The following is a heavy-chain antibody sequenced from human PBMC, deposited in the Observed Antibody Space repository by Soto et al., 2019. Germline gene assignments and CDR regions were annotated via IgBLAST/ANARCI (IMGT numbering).Heavy chain of an antibody. J-gene: IGHJ5*02. Sequence: ASVKVSCKASGYTFTSYGISWVRQAPGQGLEWMGWISAYNGNTNYAQKLQGRVTMTTDTSTSTAYMELRSLRSDDTAVYYCARSGIQSHPGYSSLSWVWSRFDPWGQGTLVTVSS. CDR3: ARSGIQSHPGYSSLSWVWSRFDP. V-gene: IGHV1-18*04. CDR2: ISAYNGNT. CDR1: GYTFTSYG. D-gene: IGHD6-6*01.